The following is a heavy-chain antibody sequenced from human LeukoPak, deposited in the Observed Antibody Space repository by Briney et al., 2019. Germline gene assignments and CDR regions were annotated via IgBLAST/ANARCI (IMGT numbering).Heavy chain of an antibody. Sequence: SETLSLTCTVSGGSITNYYWSWIRQPPGEGLEWIGYVYASGATNSNPSLKSRVTISVDTSKNQFSLKLSSVTAADTAVYYCARGQGGGSSSFWYYYYYMDVWGKGTTVTVSS. D-gene: IGHD6-6*01. V-gene: IGHV4-59*12. CDR1: GGSITNYY. J-gene: IGHJ6*03. CDR3: ARGQGGGSSSFWYYYYYMDV. CDR2: VYASGAT.